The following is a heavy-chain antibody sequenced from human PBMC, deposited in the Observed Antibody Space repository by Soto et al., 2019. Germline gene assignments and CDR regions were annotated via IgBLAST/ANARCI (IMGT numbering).Heavy chain of an antibody. V-gene: IGHV3-21*01. CDR2: ISSSSSYI. J-gene: IGHJ6*02. Sequence: GGSLRLSCAASGFTFSSYSMNWVRQAPGKGLEWVSSISSSSSYIYYADSVKGRFTISRDNAKNSLYLQMNSLRAEDTAVYYCARDQRPYYYDSSGYMRVYGMDVWGQGTTVTVSS. D-gene: IGHD3-22*01. CDR1: GFTFSSYS. CDR3: ARDQRPYYYDSSGYMRVYGMDV.